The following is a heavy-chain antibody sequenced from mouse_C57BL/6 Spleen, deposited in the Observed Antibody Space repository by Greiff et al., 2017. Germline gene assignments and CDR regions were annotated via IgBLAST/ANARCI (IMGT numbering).Heavy chain of an antibody. D-gene: IGHD1-1*01. V-gene: IGHV1-4*01. J-gene: IGHJ2*01. Sequence: QVHVKQSGAELARPGASVKMSCKASGYTFTSYTMHWVKQRPGQGLEWIGYINPSSGYTKYNQKFKDKATLTADKSSSTAYMQLSSLTSEDSAVYYCARWDGSSYVGYWGQGTTLTVSS. CDR1: GYTFTSYT. CDR3: ARWDGSSYVGY. CDR2: INPSSGYT.